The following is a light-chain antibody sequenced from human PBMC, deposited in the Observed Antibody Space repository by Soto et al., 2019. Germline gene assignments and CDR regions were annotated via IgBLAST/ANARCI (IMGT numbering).Light chain of an antibody. Sequence: QSALTQPPSASGSPGQSVTISCTGTSSDVGGYNYVSWYQQHPGKVPKLVIYEVTKRPSGVPDCFSGSRSGNTASLTVSGLQAEDEADYYCTSYAGTNNWGVIGGGTKLTVL. CDR3: TSYAGTNNWGV. J-gene: IGLJ2*01. CDR2: EVT. CDR1: SSDVGGYNY. V-gene: IGLV2-8*01.